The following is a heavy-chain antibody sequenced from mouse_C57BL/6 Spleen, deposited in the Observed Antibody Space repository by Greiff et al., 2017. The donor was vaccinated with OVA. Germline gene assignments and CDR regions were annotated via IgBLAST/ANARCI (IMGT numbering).Heavy chain of an antibody. CDR1: GYTFTSYW. Sequence: QVQLQQPGAELVMPGASVKLSCKASGYTFTSYWMHWVKQRPGQGLEWIGEIDPSDSYTNYNQKFKGKSTLTVDKSSSTAYMQLSSLTSEDSAVYYCARYPFYSNYFDYWGQGTTLTVSS. CDR3: ARYPFYSNYFDY. V-gene: IGHV1-69*01. J-gene: IGHJ2*01. D-gene: IGHD2-5*01. CDR2: IDPSDSYT.